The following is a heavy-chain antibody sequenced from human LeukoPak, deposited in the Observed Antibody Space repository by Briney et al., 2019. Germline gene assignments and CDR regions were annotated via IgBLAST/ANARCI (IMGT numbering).Heavy chain of an antibody. CDR2: ISNFDGDR. Sequence: ASVKVSCKTSGRLFTSYGIAWVRQAPGEGLEWVGWISNFDGDRKVAENLQGRVTLTTDSSTSTAYMVLTNLKFDDTAVYYCVRARGCSNCVLTDGFDSWGQGTKVTVSS. D-gene: IGHD6-13*01. V-gene: IGHV1-18*01. J-gene: IGHJ3*01. CDR3: VRARGCSNCVLTDGFDS. CDR1: GRLFTSYG.